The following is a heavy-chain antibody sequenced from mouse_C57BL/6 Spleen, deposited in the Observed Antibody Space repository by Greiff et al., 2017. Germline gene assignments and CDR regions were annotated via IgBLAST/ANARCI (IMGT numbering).Heavy chain of an antibody. CDR1: GYTFTDYY. Sequence: VQLQQSGPELVKPGASVKISCKASGYTFTDYYMNWVKQSHGKSLEWIGDINPNNGGTSYNQKFKGKATLTVDKSSSTAVMELRSLTSEDSAVYYCARWYRHVGFAYWGQGTLVTVSA. D-gene: IGHD2-1*01. CDR2: INPNNGGT. V-gene: IGHV1-26*01. J-gene: IGHJ3*01. CDR3: ARWYRHVGFAY.